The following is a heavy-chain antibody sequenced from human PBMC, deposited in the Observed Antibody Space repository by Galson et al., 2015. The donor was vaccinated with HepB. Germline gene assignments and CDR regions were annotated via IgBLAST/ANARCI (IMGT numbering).Heavy chain of an antibody. Sequence: QSGAEVKKPGESLKISCKGSGYSFTSYWIAWVRQVPGKGLEWMGTIYPGDSDTRYSPSFQGQVTISVDESISTAYLQWSSLKASDTATYYCARRRDSYFYYMDVWGKGTAVSVSS. CDR2: IYPGDSDT. CDR1: GYSFTSYW. J-gene: IGHJ6*03. CDR3: ARRRDSYFYYMDV. V-gene: IGHV5-51*03.